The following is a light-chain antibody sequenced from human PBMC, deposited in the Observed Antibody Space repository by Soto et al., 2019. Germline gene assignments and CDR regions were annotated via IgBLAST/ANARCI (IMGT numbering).Light chain of an antibody. CDR2: DVS. CDR1: SSDVGGYNY. V-gene: IGLV2-14*01. J-gene: IGLJ2*01. CDR3: SSYTSNSVG. Sequence: QSALAQPASVSGSPGQSITISCTGTSSDVGGYNYVSWYQQHPGKAPKLMIYDVSNRPSGVSNRFSGSKSGNTASLTISGLQAEDEADYYCSSYTSNSVGFGGGTQLTVL.